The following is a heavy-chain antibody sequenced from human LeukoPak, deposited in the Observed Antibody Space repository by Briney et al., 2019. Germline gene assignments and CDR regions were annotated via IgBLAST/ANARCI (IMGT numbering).Heavy chain of an antibody. V-gene: IGHV1-18*01. Sequence: ASVKVSCKASGYTFFNYGISWLRQAPGQGLEWMGWISTYSGDTQYIQNLQGRVTMTTDTSTTTAYMDLRSLRSDDTAVYYCARDLYPGIAAFDNWGQGTLVTVSS. CDR3: ARDLYPGIAAFDN. CDR2: ISTYSGDT. D-gene: IGHD6-13*01. CDR1: GYTFFNYG. J-gene: IGHJ4*02.